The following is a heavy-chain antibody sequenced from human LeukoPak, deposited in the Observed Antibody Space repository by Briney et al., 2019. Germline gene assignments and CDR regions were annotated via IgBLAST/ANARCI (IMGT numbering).Heavy chain of an antibody. Sequence: GESLKVSCKGSGYSFTSYWIGWVRQLPGKGREWMGIIYPGDSDTRYSPSFQGQVTISADKSISTAYLQWSSLKASDTAMYYCARRSSSEFDYWGQGTLVTVSS. V-gene: IGHV5-51*01. CDR1: GYSFTSYW. CDR2: IYPGDSDT. D-gene: IGHD3-22*01. CDR3: ARRSSSEFDY. J-gene: IGHJ4*02.